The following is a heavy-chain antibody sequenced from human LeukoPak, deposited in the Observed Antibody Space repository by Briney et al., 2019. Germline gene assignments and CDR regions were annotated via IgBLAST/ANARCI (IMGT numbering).Heavy chain of an antibody. CDR2: IYPGDSDN. CDR1: GYSFTSYW. Sequence: GESLKISCKGSGYSFTSYWIGLVRQMPGKGLEWMGIIYPGDSDNRYRPSFQGQVTISADKSISTAYLQWNSLKASDTAMYYCARLQYSGSYYTGKFDYWGQGTLVTVSS. J-gene: IGHJ4*02. V-gene: IGHV5-51*01. D-gene: IGHD1-26*01. CDR3: ARLQYSGSYYTGKFDY.